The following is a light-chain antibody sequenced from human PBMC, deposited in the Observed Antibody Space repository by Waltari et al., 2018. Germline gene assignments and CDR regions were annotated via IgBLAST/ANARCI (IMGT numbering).Light chain of an antibody. CDR1: HGISSF. Sequence: DIQMTQSPSSVSAAIGDRVTITCRASHGISSFLAWYQQKPGKAPRLLIYAASTLQSGVPPRFSGSGSGTDVTLTINNLQPEDFATYFCQQGDSFPYTFGGGTKVDIK. V-gene: IGKV1-12*01. CDR2: AAS. CDR3: QQGDSFPYT. J-gene: IGKJ4*01.